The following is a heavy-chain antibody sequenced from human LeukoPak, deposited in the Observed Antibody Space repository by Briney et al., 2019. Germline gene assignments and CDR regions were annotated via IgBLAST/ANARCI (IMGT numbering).Heavy chain of an antibody. CDR3: ARVGAAGFDY. V-gene: IGHV3-48*04. J-gene: IGHJ4*02. CDR1: GFTFSTYN. CDR2: ISSSGTTT. Sequence: GGSLRLSCAASGFTFSTYNINWVRQAPGKGLEWVSYISSSGTTTYYADSVKGRFTISRDNAKNSLYLQMNSLRAEDTAVYYCARVGAAGFDYWGQGTLVTVSS. D-gene: IGHD6-13*01.